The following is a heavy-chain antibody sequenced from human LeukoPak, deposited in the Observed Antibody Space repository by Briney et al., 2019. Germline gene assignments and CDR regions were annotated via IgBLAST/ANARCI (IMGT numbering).Heavy chain of an antibody. D-gene: IGHD2-15*01. CDR1: GFTFSSYA. CDR2: ISYDGSNK. V-gene: IGHV3-30-3*02. J-gene: IGHJ4*02. Sequence: GRSLRLSRAASGFTFSSYAMHWARQAPGKGLEWVAVISYDGSNKYYADSVQGRFTISRDNSKSTLCLQMNSLRAEDTAVYYCAKQLGYCSDGSCYFPYWGQGTLVTVSS. CDR3: AKQLGYCSDGSCYFPY.